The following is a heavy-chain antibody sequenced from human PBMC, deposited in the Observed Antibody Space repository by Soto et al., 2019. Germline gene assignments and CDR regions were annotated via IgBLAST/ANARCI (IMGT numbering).Heavy chain of an antibody. CDR3: ARLEGDDLYYYYGMDV. V-gene: IGHV6-1*01. D-gene: IGHD1-1*01. CDR1: GDSVSSNSAA. J-gene: IGHJ6*02. CDR2: TYYRSKWYN. Sequence: PSQTLSLTCAISGDSVSSNSAAWNWIRQSPSRGLEWLGRTYYRSKWYNDYAVSVKSRITINPDTSKNQFSLQLNSVTPEDTAVYYCARLEGDDLYYYYGMDVWGQGTTVTVSS.